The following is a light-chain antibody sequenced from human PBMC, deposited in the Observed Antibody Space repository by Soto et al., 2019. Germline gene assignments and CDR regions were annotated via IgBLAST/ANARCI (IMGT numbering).Light chain of an antibody. CDR3: SSYAGNSRYV. CDR1: SSGVGRYNY. CDR2: EVS. J-gene: IGLJ1*01. V-gene: IGLV2-8*01. Sequence: QSALTQPPSASGSPGQSVTISCTGTSSGVGRYNYISWYQQRPGKAPKLIIYEVSKRPSGVPDRLSGFKYGNTASLTVSGLQAEDEADYYCSSYAGNSRYVFGTGTKVTVL.